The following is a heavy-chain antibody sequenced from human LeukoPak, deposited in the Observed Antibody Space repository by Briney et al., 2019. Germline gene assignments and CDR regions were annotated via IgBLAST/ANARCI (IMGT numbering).Heavy chain of an antibody. V-gene: IGHV3-23*01. D-gene: IGHD3-22*01. CDR1: VFTFSLYA. CDR3: AKDYYYDSSGYYPPGFDY. Sequence: GVSLSLLCAVSVFTFSLYAMRWVRGARGRGLVCVSAISCCGGSTYYADSVKGRFTISRDNSKNTLYLQMNSLRAEDTAVYYCAKDYYYDSSGYYPPGFDYWGQGTLVTVSS. J-gene: IGHJ4*02. CDR2: ISCCGGST.